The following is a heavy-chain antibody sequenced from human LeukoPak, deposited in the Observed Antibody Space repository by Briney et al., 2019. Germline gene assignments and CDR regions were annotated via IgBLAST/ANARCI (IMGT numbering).Heavy chain of an antibody. V-gene: IGHV5-51*01. D-gene: IGHD3-10*01. CDR3: ARQLRVEYYYGSGSYYNSGAFDI. J-gene: IGHJ3*02. CDR1: GYSFTSYW. CDR2: IYPGDSDT. Sequence: GESLQISCKGSGYSFTSYWIGWVRQMPGKGLEWMGIIYPGDSDTRYSPSFQGQVTISADKSISTAYLQWSSLKASDTAMYYCARQLRVEYYYGSGSYYNSGAFDIWGQGTMVTVSS.